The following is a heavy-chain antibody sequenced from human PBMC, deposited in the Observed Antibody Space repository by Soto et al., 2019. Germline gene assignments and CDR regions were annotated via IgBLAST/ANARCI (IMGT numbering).Heavy chain of an antibody. V-gene: IGHV3-21*01. CDR3: ARDPSSIPMVRVLDY. J-gene: IGHJ4*02. Sequence: SLSSAASGFTFSSYSMNWVRESPLKGLEWGSSITNSSSYIYYADSVKRRITISRDNAKKALYLQINSLCAEYTAVYYWARDPSSIPMVRVLDYWGQGTLVTVSS. CDR1: GFTFSSYS. CDR2: ITNSSSYI. D-gene: IGHD3-10*01.